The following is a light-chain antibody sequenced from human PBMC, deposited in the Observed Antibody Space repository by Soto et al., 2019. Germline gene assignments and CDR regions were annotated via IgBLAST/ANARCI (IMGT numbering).Light chain of an antibody. CDR2: KAS. CDR3: QPYNSYSRT. J-gene: IGKJ1*01. CDR1: QSIDSW. Sequence: DIQMTQSPSTLSASVGDRVTITCRASQSIDSWLAWYQHKPRKAPKLLIFKASTVETGVPSRFSGSGSETEFTLTISSLQPDDSATYYCQPYNSYSRTFGQGTKVDIK. V-gene: IGKV1-5*03.